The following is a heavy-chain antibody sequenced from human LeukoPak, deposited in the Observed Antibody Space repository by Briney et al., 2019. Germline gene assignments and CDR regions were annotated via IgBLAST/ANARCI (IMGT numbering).Heavy chain of an antibody. V-gene: IGHV3-7*03. D-gene: IGHD6-13*01. CDR1: GFNFPIYC. CDR2: IKFDGSEK. Sequence: GGSRRLSCTTSGFNFPIYCMTWVRQAPGKGLEWVANIKFDGSEKYYVDSVKGRFTISRDDAKNSLYLQMNSLRAEDTALYYCAKVGGSSWYWKWVGFDYWGQGTLVTVSS. CDR3: AKVGGSSWYWKWVGFDY. J-gene: IGHJ4*02.